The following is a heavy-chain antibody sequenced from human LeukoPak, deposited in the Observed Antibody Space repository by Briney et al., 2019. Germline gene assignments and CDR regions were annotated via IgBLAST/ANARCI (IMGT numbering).Heavy chain of an antibody. J-gene: IGHJ4*02. D-gene: IGHD3-3*01. CDR1: GFTVSSNY. CDR2: IYSGGST. Sequence: GGSLRLSCAASGFTVSSNYMSWVRQAPGKGLEWVSVIYSGGSTYYADSVKDRFTISRDNSKNTLYLQMNSLRAEDTAVYYCAKVLAIPYDFLGYYFDYWGQGTLVTVSS. CDR3: AKVLAIPYDFLGYYFDY. V-gene: IGHV3-53*01.